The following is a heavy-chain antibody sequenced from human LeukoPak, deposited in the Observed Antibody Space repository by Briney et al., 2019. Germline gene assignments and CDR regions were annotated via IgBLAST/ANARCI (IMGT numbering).Heavy chain of an antibody. CDR1: GFTFSNAW. V-gene: IGHV3-15*01. CDR2: IKSKTDGGTT. D-gene: IGHD1-26*01. J-gene: IGHJ6*03. CDR3: CSRVGGGSYNNYYYYYYMDV. Sequence: GGSLRLSCAASGFTFSNAWMSWVRQAPGKGLEWVGRIKSKTDGGTTDYAAPVKGRFTISRDDSKNTLYLQMNSLKTEDTAVYYCCSRVGGGSYNNYYYYYYMDVWGKGTTVTVSS.